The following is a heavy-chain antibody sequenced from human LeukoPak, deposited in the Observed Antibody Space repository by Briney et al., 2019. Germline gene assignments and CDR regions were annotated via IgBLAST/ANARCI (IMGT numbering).Heavy chain of an antibody. J-gene: IGHJ2*01. D-gene: IGHD3-9*01. CDR3: ARQYSDILTGYHRGELYWYYDL. CDR2: IYYSGST. V-gene: IGHV4-59*08. Sequence: PSETLSLTCTVSGGSISSYYWSWIRQPPGKGLEWIGYIYYSGSTNYNPSLKSRATISLDTSKNQFSLKLSSVTAADTAVYYCARQYSDILTGYHRGELYWYYDLWGRGTLVTVSS. CDR1: GGSISSYY.